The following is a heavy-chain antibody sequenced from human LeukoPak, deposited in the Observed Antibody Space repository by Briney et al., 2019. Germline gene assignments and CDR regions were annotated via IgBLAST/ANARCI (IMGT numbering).Heavy chain of an antibody. J-gene: IGHJ5*02. Sequence: PSETLSLTCTVSGGSISSYYWSWLRQPPGKGLEWIGYIYYSGSTNYNPSLKSRVTISVDTSKNQFSLKLSSVTAADTAVYYCARGGVAVAVFDPWGQGTLVTVSS. D-gene: IGHD6-19*01. CDR2: IYYSGST. CDR3: ARGGVAVAVFDP. CDR1: GGSISSYY. V-gene: IGHV4-59*01.